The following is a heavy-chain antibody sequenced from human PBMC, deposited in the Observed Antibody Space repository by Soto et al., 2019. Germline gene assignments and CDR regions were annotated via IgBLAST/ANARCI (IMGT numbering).Heavy chain of an antibody. CDR3: ARFYCGSTSCYANWFDP. CDR2: IYYSGST. CDR1: GGSISSGGYY. Sequence: TLSPTCPVSGGSISSGGYYWSWIRQHPGKGLEWIGYIYYSGSTYYNPSLKSRVTISVDTSKNQFSLKLSSVTAADTAVYYCARFYCGSTSCYANWFDPWGQGTLVTVYS. V-gene: IGHV4-31*03. J-gene: IGHJ5*02. D-gene: IGHD2-2*01.